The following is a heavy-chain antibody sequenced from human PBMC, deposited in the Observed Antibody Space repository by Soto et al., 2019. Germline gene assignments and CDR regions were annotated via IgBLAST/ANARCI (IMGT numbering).Heavy chain of an antibody. V-gene: IGHV1-69*01. Sequence: QVQLVQSGAEVKKPGSSVKVSCKASGGTFSSYAISWVRQAPGQGLEWMGGIIPIFGTANYAQKFQGRVTVTADESTSTAFMELSSLRSEAPAVYYCARWAAADIDAFDIWGQGTIVTVSS. CDR3: ARWAAADIDAFDI. CDR1: GGTFSSYA. D-gene: IGHD6-13*01. J-gene: IGHJ3*02. CDR2: IIPIFGTA.